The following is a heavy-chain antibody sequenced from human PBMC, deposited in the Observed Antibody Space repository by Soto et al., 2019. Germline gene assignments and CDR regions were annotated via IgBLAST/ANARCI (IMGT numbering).Heavy chain of an antibody. CDR2: IIPILGIA. Sequence: QVQLVQSGAEVKKPGSSVKVSCKASGGTFSSYTISWVRQAPGQGLEWMGRIIPILGIANYAQKFQGRVTITADKSTSKAYMELGSLRSEDTAVYYCARDRGGGYTTVPPPNMDYWGQGTLVTVSS. CDR1: GGTFSSYT. V-gene: IGHV1-69*08. CDR3: ARDRGGGYTTVPPPNMDY. J-gene: IGHJ4*02. D-gene: IGHD4-17*01.